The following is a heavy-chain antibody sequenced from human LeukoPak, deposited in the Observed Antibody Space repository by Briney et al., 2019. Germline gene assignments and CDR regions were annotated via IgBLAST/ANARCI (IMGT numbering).Heavy chain of an antibody. CDR2: TYFRAKWYN. CDR3: AREGASGYLFDY. D-gene: IGHD5-12*01. CDR1: GDSVSSNSAT. V-gene: IGHV6-1*01. J-gene: IGHJ4*02. Sequence: SQTLSLTCAISGDSVSSNSATWDWIRQSPSRGLEWLGRTYFRAKWYNDYAVSVKGRITINPDTSKNQFSLQLDSVTAEDTAVYFCAREGASGYLFDYWGQGTLVTVSS.